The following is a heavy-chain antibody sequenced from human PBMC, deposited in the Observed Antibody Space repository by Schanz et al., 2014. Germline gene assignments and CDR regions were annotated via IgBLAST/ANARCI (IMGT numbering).Heavy chain of an antibody. CDR1: GYPFTSYD. V-gene: IGHV1-8*01. J-gene: IGHJ4*02. Sequence: QLMQSGSAVRKPGASVKVSCKASGYPFTSYDINWVRQATGQGLEWMGWMNSKTGNTGYAQRFQGRVTMTRNTSITTAYLELSSLRSGDTAVYYCTKGRTFGRWGQGTLVNVSS. D-gene: IGHD3-16*01. CDR2: MNSKTGNT. CDR3: TKGRTFGR.